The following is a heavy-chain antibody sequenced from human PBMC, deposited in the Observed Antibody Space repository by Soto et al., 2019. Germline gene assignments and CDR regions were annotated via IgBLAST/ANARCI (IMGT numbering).Heavy chain of an antibody. CDR3: ARDANGYYDFWNGYGYFDY. CDR1: GFTFSSYS. J-gene: IGHJ4*02. Sequence: QVQLVESGGGVVQPGRSLRLSCAASGFTFSSYSMHWVRQAPGGGLEWVAVIWNDGSNKYYADSVKGRFTISRDNSKNTLYLQMNSLRAEDTAVFYCARDANGYYDFWNGYGYFDYWGQGSLVTVSS. CDR2: IWNDGSNK. D-gene: IGHD3-3*01. V-gene: IGHV3-33*01.